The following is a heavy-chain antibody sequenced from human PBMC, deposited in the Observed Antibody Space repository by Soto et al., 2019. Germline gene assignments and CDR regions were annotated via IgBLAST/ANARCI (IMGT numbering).Heavy chain of an antibody. Sequence: QVQLVESGGGVVQPGKSLRLSCAASGFTFSSYGMHWVRQAPGKGLEWVAVISYDGSNKYYADSVKGRFTISRDNSKNTLYLQMNSLRAEDTAVYYCPRDSGGMVVTLDWYFDLWGRGTLVTVSS. D-gene: IGHD2-21*02. CDR3: PRDSGGMVVTLDWYFDL. CDR2: ISYDGSNK. V-gene: IGHV3-30*03. CDR1: GFTFSSYG. J-gene: IGHJ2*01.